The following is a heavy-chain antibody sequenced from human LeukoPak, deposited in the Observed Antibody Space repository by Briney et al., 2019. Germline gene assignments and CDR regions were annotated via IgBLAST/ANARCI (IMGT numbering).Heavy chain of an antibody. D-gene: IGHD2/OR15-2a*01. Sequence: PSQTLSLTCTVSGGSISSGGYYWSWLRQHPGKGLEWIGYIYYSGSTYYNPSLKSRVTISVDTSKNQFSLKLSSVTAADTAVYYCARDNKSLNAFDIWGQGTMVTVSS. CDR2: IYYSGST. V-gene: IGHV4-31*03. CDR3: ARDNKSLNAFDI. J-gene: IGHJ3*02. CDR1: GGSISSGGYY.